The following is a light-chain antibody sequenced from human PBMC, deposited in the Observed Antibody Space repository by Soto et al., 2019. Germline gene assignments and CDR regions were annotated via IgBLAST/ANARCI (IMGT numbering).Light chain of an antibody. CDR3: QQYGSSRT. CDR2: GAS. J-gene: IGKJ1*01. V-gene: IGKV3-20*01. Sequence: EIVLTQSPGTLSLSPEERATLSCRASQSVSSSYLAWYQQKPGQAPRLLIYGASSRATGIPDRFSGSGSGTDFTLTISKLEPEDFAVYYCQQYGSSRTFGQGSKGDIK. CDR1: QSVSSSY.